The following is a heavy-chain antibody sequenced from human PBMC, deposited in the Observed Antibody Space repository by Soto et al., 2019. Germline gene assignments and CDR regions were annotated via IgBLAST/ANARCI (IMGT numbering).Heavy chain of an antibody. Sequence: SETLSLTCIVSGGSITSYHWSWIRQFPGKGLEWIAYTSYTGNTNYNPSLQSRATISMDTSKNRFSLKLSSVTAADTAVYYCARVGDTAMVMAYYYGMDVWGQGTTVTVSS. CDR3: ARVGDTAMVMAYYYGMDV. J-gene: IGHJ6*02. CDR2: TSYTGNT. CDR1: GGSITSYH. D-gene: IGHD5-18*01. V-gene: IGHV4-59*01.